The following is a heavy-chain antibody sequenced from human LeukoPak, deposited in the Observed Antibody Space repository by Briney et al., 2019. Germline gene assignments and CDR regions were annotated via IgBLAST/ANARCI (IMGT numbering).Heavy chain of an antibody. J-gene: IGHJ5*01. Sequence: GGSLRLSCAVSGFTFSNYWMHWVRQAPGKGLVWLSCISTDGGRTNYADSVKGRFTVSRDNAKNTLFLQMNGLRAGDTAIYYCARATYCGSDCYKGFDSWGLGTLVTVSS. D-gene: IGHD2-21*02. CDR1: GFTFSNYW. CDR2: ISTDGGRT. V-gene: IGHV3-74*01. CDR3: ARATYCGSDCYKGFDS.